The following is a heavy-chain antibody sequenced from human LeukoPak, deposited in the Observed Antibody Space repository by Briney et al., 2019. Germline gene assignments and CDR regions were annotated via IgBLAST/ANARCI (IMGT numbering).Heavy chain of an antibody. CDR2: ISTSGGST. D-gene: IGHD3-10*01. J-gene: IGHJ4*02. V-gene: IGHV3-23*01. Sequence: GGSLRLSCAVSGFTFNNYAMTWVRQAPGKGREWVSGISTSGGSTFYADSVEGRFFISRDNSKNTLHLQMHSLRAVDTAIYYCARDHYASGSYLPYYFDYWGQGTLVTVSS. CDR1: GFTFNNYA. CDR3: ARDHYASGSYLPYYFDY.